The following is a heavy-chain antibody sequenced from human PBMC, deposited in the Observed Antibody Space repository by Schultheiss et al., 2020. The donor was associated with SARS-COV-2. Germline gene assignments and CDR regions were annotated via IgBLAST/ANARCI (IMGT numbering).Heavy chain of an antibody. CDR3: TTGAGTYGDYVDWFDP. V-gene: IGHV3-23*01. J-gene: IGHJ5*02. D-gene: IGHD4-17*01. CDR2: ISGSGGST. CDR1: GFTFSSYA. Sequence: GGSLRLSCAASGFTFSSYAMSWVRQAPGKGLEWVSAISGSGGSTYYADSVKGRFTISRDNSKNTLYLQMNSLKTEDTAVYYCTTGAGTYGDYVDWFDPWGQGTLVTVSS.